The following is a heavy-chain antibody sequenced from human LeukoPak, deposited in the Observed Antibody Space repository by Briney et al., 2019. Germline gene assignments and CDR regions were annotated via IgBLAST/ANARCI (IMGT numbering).Heavy chain of an antibody. Sequence: SETLSLTCTVFGDSISSYYWSWIRQPPGKGLEWIGYIYYSGSTNYNPSLKSRVTISVDTSKNHFSLKLSSVTAADTAVYYCARVDIVLVPAIIPGGGWFDPWGQGTLVTVSS. CDR3: ARVDIVLVPAIIPGGGWFDP. J-gene: IGHJ5*02. V-gene: IGHV4-59*01. CDR1: GDSISSYY. CDR2: IYYSGST. D-gene: IGHD2-2*02.